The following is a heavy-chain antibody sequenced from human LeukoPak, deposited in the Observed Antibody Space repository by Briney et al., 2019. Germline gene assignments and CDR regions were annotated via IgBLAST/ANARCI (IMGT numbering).Heavy chain of an antibody. V-gene: IGHV3-48*01. Sequence: GGSLRLSCAASGFIFSQYSMNWVRQAPGKGLEWVSHIRSSSETFYADSVKGRFTISRDNARNSLYLQMNNLRGEDTALYYCARDAGNSGYGCDLWGQGTLVTVSS. CDR2: IRSSSET. D-gene: IGHD5-12*01. CDR1: GFIFSQYS. CDR3: ARDAGNSGYGCDL. J-gene: IGHJ5*02.